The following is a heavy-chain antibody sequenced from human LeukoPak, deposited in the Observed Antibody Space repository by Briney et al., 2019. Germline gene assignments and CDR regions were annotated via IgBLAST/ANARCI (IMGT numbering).Heavy chain of an antibody. CDR3: ARHVLDFWSGYYTY. J-gene: IGHJ4*02. Sequence: SETLSLTCTVSGGSISSYYWSRIRQPPGKGLEWIGYIYTSGSTNYNPSLKSRVTISVDTSKNQFSLKLSSVTAADTAVYYCARHVLDFWSGYYTYWGQGTLVTVSS. CDR2: IYTSGST. V-gene: IGHV4-4*09. D-gene: IGHD3-3*01. CDR1: GGSISSYY.